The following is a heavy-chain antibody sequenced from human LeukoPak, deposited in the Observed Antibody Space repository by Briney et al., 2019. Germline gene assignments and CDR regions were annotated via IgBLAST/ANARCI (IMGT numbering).Heavy chain of an antibody. CDR2: IYYSGST. J-gene: IGHJ3*02. Sequence: SETLSRTCTVSGGSITTVGYSWSWIRQHPGKGLECIGYIYYSGSTPYNPSFKSRVTISVDTSKNQFSLKLNSVTAADTALYYCARDVSRDGYNSGAFDIWGQGTMVTVSS. V-gene: IGHV4-31*03. CDR1: GGSITTVGYS. D-gene: IGHD5-24*01. CDR3: ARDVSRDGYNSGAFDI.